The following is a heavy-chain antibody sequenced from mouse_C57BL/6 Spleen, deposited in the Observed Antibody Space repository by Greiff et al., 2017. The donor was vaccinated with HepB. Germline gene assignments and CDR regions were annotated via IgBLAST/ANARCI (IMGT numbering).Heavy chain of an antibody. Sequence: EVMLVESGGGLVKPGGSLKLSCAASGFTFSDYGMHWVRQAPEKGLEWVAYISSGSSTIYYADTVKGRFTISRDNAKNTLFLQMTSLRSEDTAMYYCASSDLLGPYWYFDVWGTGTTVTVSS. CDR3: ASSDLLGPYWYFDV. V-gene: IGHV5-17*01. D-gene: IGHD2-10*01. CDR1: GFTFSDYG. CDR2: ISSGSSTI. J-gene: IGHJ1*03.